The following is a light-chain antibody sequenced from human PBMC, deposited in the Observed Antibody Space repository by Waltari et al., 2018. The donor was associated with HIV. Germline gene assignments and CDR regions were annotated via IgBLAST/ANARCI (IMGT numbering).Light chain of an antibody. Sequence: QSVLIPPPSASGTPGQTVTISCPGSSSNIGRYSVNWYQQLPGTAPKLLIYHNNQRSSGVPARFSGSKSGTSASLVISGLQSEDEGDYYCAPWDGSLNGYVFGTGTKVTV. CDR3: APWDGSLNGYV. CDR2: HNN. J-gene: IGLJ1*01. CDR1: SSNIGRYS. V-gene: IGLV1-44*01.